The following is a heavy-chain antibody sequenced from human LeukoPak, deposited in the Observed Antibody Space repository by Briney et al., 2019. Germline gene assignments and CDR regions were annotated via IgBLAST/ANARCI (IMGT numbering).Heavy chain of an antibody. CDR3: VRSRDGYSYYFDY. V-gene: IGHV4-39*07. Sequence: SETLSLTCTVSGGSISSSSYYWGWIRQPPGKGLEWIGSIYYSGSTNYNPSLKSRVTISVDTSKNQFSLKLSSVTAADTAVYYCVRSRDGYSYYFDYWGQGTLVTVSS. D-gene: IGHD4-4*01. CDR2: IYYSGST. CDR1: GGSISSSSYY. J-gene: IGHJ4*02.